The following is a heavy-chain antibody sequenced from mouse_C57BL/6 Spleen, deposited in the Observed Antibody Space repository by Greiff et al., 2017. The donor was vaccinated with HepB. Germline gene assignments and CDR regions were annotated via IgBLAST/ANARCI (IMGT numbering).Heavy chain of an antibody. CDR2: IRNKANGYTT. J-gene: IGHJ2*01. CDR1: GFTFTDYY. CDR3: ARYYYGSSYFDY. Sequence: EVKLMESGGGLVQPGGSLSLSCAASGFTFTDYYMSWVRQPPGRALEWLGFIRNKANGYTTEYSASVKGRFTISRDNSQSILYRQMNALRAEDSATDYCARYYYGSSYFDYWGQGTTLTVSS. V-gene: IGHV7-3*01. D-gene: IGHD1-1*01.